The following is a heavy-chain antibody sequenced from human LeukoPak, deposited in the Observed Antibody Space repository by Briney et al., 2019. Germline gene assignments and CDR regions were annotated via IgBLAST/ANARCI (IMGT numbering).Heavy chain of an antibody. CDR3: ARVAPPLDDYIRGSFPYYFDY. CDR2: ISDDGYST. D-gene: IGHD3-16*01. V-gene: IGHV3-23*01. Sequence: GGSLRLSCAASRFIFDNYGMTWVRQAPGKGLEWVSGISDDGYSTYYADSVKGRFTISRDNSKNTLYLHMSSLRVEDTAVFYCARVAPPLDDYIRGSFPYYFDYWGKGTTVTVSS. CDR1: RFIFDNYG. J-gene: IGHJ4*03.